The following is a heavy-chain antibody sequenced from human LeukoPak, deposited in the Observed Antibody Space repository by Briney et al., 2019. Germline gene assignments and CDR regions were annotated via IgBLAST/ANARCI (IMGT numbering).Heavy chain of an antibody. CDR1: GFTLSIYT. Sequence: GGSLRLSCAASGFTLSIYTMNWVRQAPGKGLGWVSYMSTSGSISYADSVKGRFTISRDNAMNSLYLQMNSLRAEDTAVYYCAREYSGVFDYWGQGTLVTVSS. CDR3: AREYSGVFDY. V-gene: IGHV3-48*04. D-gene: IGHD5-12*01. CDR2: MSTSGSI. J-gene: IGHJ4*02.